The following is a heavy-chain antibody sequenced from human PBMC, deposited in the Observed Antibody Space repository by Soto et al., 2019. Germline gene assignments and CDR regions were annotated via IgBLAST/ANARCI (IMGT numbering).Heavy chain of an antibody. V-gene: IGHV4-59*08. J-gene: IGHJ6*03. D-gene: IGHD3-10*01. Sequence: SETLSLTCTVSGGSISSYYWSWIRQPPGKGLEWIGYIYYSGSTNYNPSLKSRVTISVDTSNNQLSLKLGSVTAADTAVYYCARHYGYYSYYMDVWTKGTTVTVSS. CDR3: ARHYGYYSYYMDV. CDR2: IYYSGST. CDR1: GGSISSYY.